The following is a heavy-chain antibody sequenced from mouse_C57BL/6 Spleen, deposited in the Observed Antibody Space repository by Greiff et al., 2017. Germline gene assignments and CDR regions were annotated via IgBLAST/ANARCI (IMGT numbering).Heavy chain of an antibody. Sequence: EVQLQQSGPELVKPGASVKISCKASGYTFTDYYMNWVQQSHGKSLEWIGDINPNNGGTSYNQKFTGKATLTVDKSSSTAYMELRSLTSEDAAVYYCARKDDYDEAAMDYWGQGTSVTVSS. CDR3: ARKDDYDEAAMDY. D-gene: IGHD2-4*01. J-gene: IGHJ4*01. CDR1: GYTFTDYY. CDR2: INPNNGGT. V-gene: IGHV1-26*01.